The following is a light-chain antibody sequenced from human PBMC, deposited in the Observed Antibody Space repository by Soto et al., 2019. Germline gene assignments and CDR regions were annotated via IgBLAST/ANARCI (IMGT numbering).Light chain of an antibody. CDR2: TAS. V-gene: IGKV1-16*01. CDR1: QSIGTY. CDR3: QQYNSYTWT. J-gene: IGKJ1*01. Sequence: DFQMTQSPSSLSASIGDRVTSTCRASQSIGTYLNWYQHKPGQAPKLLIYTASNLYSGVPSRFSGSGSGTEFTLTISSLQPDDFATYYCQQYNSYTWTFGQGTMVDIK.